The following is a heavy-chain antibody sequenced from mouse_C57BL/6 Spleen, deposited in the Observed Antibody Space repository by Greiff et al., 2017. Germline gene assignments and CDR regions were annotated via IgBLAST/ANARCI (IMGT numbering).Heavy chain of an antibody. D-gene: IGHD2-3*01. CDR1: GYTFTDYE. J-gene: IGHJ1*03. CDR3: TREADGYYMYFDV. CDR2: IDPETGGT. V-gene: IGHV1-15*01. Sequence: QVQLQQSGAELVRPGASVTLSCKASGYTFTDYEMHWVKQTPVHGLEWIGAIDPETGGTAYNQKFKGKAILTADKSSSTAYMELRSLTSEDSAVYYCTREADGYYMYFDVWGTGTTVTVSS.